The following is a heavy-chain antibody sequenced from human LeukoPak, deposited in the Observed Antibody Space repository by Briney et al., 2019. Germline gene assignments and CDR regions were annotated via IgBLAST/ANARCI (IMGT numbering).Heavy chain of an antibody. CDR3: ARGRLKAAPDERYYFDY. V-gene: IGHV1-69*10. D-gene: IGHD6-6*01. Sequence: SVKVSCKASGGTFSSDAISWVRQAPGQGLEWMGGIIPIFGIADYAQKFQARVTITADKSTSTAYMDLSSLRSDDTAVYYCARGRLKAAPDERYYFDYWGQGTLVTVSS. CDR2: IIPIFGIA. J-gene: IGHJ4*02. CDR1: GGTFSSDA.